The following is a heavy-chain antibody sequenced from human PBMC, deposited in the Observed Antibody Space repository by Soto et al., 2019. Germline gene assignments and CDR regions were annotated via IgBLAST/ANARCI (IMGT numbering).Heavy chain of an antibody. V-gene: IGHV4-30-2*01. CDR2: IYHSGST. J-gene: IGHJ4*02. Sequence: PSETLSLTCAVSGGSISSGGYFWSWIRQPPGKGLEWIGYIYHSGSTYYNPSLKSRVTISVDRSKNQFSLKLSSVTAADTAVYYCARAWGFYFDYWGQGTLVTVSS. CDR1: GGSISSGGYF. CDR3: ARAWGFYFDY. D-gene: IGHD3-16*01.